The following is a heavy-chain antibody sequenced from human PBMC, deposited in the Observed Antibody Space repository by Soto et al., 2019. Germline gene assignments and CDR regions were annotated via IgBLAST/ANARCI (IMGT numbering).Heavy chain of an antibody. Sequence: SETLSLICTVSGGSISSSSYYWSWIRQPPGKGLEWIGYIYYSGSTNYNPSLESRVTMSVDMSKNQFSLKVNSVTAADTAVYYCARQSGRYFYDSRGYRLFDYWGQGTLVTVSS. V-gene: IGHV4-61*05. CDR2: IYYSGST. J-gene: IGHJ4*02. CDR3: ARQSGRYFYDSRGYRLFDY. D-gene: IGHD3-22*01. CDR1: GGSISSSSYY.